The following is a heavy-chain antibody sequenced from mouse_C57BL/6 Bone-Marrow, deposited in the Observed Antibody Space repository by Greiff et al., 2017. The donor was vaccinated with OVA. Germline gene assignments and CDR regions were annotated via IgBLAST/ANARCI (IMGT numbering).Heavy chain of an antibody. D-gene: IGHD1-1*01. CDR2: IDPENGDT. J-gene: IGHJ2*01. Sequence: VQLQQSGAELVRPGASVKLSCTASGFNIKDDYMHWVKQRPEQGLEWIGWIDPENGDTEYASKFQGKATITADTSSNTAYLQLSSLTSEDTAVYYCTPITTVVARWGQGTTLTVSS. CDR3: TPITTVVAR. V-gene: IGHV14-4*01. CDR1: GFNIKDDY.